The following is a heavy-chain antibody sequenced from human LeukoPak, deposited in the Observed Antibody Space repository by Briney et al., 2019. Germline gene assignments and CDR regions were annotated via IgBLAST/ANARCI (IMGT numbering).Heavy chain of an antibody. CDR3: VGFGWVHFDY. D-gene: IGHD6-19*01. CDR1: GYTFTSYY. Sequence: ASVKVSCKASGYTFTSYYMHWVRQAPGQGLEWMGIINPSGGSTSYAQKFQGRVTMTRDTSASTVYMELSSLRSEDTAVYYCVGFGWVHFDYWGQGTLVTVSS. J-gene: IGHJ4*02. V-gene: IGHV1-46*01. CDR2: INPSGGST.